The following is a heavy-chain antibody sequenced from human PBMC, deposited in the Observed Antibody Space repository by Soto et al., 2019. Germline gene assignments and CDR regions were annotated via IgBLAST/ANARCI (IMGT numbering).Heavy chain of an antibody. V-gene: IGHV6-1*01. CDR2: TYYRSNWYT. D-gene: IGHD6-19*01. Sequence: SETLSLTCAISGDSVSSTSTAWSWIRQSPSRGLEWLGRTYYRSNWYTDYAVSVKSRITISPDTSKNQFSLQLNSVTPEDTAVYYCARGSYYSGWVWGQGTLVTVSS. CDR1: GDSVSSTSTA. J-gene: IGHJ4*02. CDR3: ARGSYYSGWV.